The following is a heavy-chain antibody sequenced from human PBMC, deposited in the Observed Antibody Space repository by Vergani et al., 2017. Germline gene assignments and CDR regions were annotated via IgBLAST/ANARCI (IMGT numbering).Heavy chain of an antibody. D-gene: IGHD4-17*01. CDR3: AFNDDGAWNYYYYMDV. CDR2: IIPIFGTA. J-gene: IGHJ6*03. CDR1: GGTFSSYA. Sequence: QVQLVQSGAEVKKPGSSVKVSCKASGGTFSSYAISWVRQAPGQGLEWMGGIIPIFGTANYAQKFQGRVTITADESTSTAYMELSRLRSEDTAVYYCAFNDDGAWNYYYYMDVSGKGSTVTASS. V-gene: IGHV1-69*01.